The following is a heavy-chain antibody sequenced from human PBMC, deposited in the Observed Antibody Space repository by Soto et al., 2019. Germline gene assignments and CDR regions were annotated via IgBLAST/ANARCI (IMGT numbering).Heavy chain of an antibody. CDR1: GGTFSRYS. CDR3: AREDRDRETGLVPAAIDGMDV. V-gene: IGHV1-69*08. J-gene: IGHJ6*02. CDR2: IIPIFGIA. Sequence: QVQLVQSGAEVKKPGSSVKVSCKASGGTFSRYSITWVRQAPGHGLEWIGRIIPIFGIASYAQKFQGRVTITADDSTSTAYMELSSLRSDDTAVYYCAREDRDRETGLVPAAIDGMDVWGQGTTDTVSS. D-gene: IGHD2-2*01.